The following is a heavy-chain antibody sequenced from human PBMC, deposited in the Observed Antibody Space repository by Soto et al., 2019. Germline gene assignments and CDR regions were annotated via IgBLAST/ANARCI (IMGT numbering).Heavy chain of an antibody. CDR2: IASDGGDK. CDR3: SKDLDTTVFNFYY. J-gene: IGHJ4*02. Sequence: GGSLRLSCAASGFTFSSYGMHWVRQAPGKGLEWVAVIASDGGDKKYIDSVKGRFTISRDYSKNTVYLQINSLRAEDTAIYYCSKDLDTTVFNFYYWGKGTLVPVSS. D-gene: IGHD5-18*01. V-gene: IGHV3-30*18. CDR1: GFTFSSYG.